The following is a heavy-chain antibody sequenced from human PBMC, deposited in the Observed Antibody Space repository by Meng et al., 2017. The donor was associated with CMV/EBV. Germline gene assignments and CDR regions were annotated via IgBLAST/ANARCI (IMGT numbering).Heavy chain of an antibody. V-gene: IGHV3-48*03. CDR3: AREGVAYYYYYGMDV. Sequence: GGSLRLSCAASGFTFSSYEVNWVRQAPGKGLEWVSYISSSGSTIYYADSVKGRFTISRDNAKNSLYLQMNSLRAEDTAVYYCAREGVAYYYYYGMDVWGQGTTVTVSS. D-gene: IGHD5-12*01. J-gene: IGHJ6*02. CDR2: ISSSGSTI. CDR1: GFTFSSYE.